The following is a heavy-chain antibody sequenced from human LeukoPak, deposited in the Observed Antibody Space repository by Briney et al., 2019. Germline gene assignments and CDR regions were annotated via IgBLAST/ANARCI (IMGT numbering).Heavy chain of an antibody. CDR1: GYTFTSNY. J-gene: IGHJ4*02. CDR2: ISPSGGST. D-gene: IGHD2-2*01. CDR3: ARDLEVVPAAVYYFDY. Sequence: ASVRVSCKAFGYTFTSNYMHWVRQAPGQGPEWMGVISPSGGSTTYAQKFQGRVTMTRDMSTSTVYMELSSLRSEDTAVYYCARDLEVVPAAVYYFDYWGQGTLVTVSS. V-gene: IGHV1-46*01.